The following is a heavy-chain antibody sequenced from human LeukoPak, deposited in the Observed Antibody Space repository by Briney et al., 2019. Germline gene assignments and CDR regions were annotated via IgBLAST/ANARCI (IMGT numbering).Heavy chain of an antibody. Sequence: TGGSLRLSCAASGFTFSSYWMSWVRQAPGKGLEWVANIKQDGSEKYYVDSVKGRFTVSRDNAKNSLYLQMNSLRAEDTAVYYCARETYYYGSGSYYNWFDPWGQGTLVTVSS. V-gene: IGHV3-7*01. CDR1: GFTFSSYW. CDR3: ARETYYYGSGSYYNWFDP. J-gene: IGHJ5*02. CDR2: IKQDGSEK. D-gene: IGHD3-10*01.